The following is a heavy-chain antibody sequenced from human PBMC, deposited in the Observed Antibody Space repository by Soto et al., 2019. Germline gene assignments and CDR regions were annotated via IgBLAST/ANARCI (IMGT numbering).Heavy chain of an antibody. CDR3: ARALYYYGSGSYVHEFDY. CDR1: GFTFSSYA. CDR2: ISYDGSNK. D-gene: IGHD3-10*01. V-gene: IGHV3-30-3*01. J-gene: IGHJ4*02. Sequence: PWGSLRLSCAASGFTFSSYAMHWVRQAPGKGLEWVAVISYDGSNKYYADSVKGRFTISRDNSKNTLYLQMNSLRAEDTAVYYCARALYYYGSGSYVHEFDYWGQGTLVTVS.